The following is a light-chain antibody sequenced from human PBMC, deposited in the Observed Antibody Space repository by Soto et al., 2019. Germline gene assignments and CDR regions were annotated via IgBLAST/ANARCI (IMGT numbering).Light chain of an antibody. Sequence: DVVMTQSPLFLPVTFGQPASISCRSNQSLVYSDGSTYLNWFHQRTGQSPRRLIYKVSNRDSGVPDRFSGSGSGTDFTLKISRVESEAVGVYYCMQGSHWPPTFGPGTTVDVK. CDR1: QSLVYSDGSTY. CDR3: MQGSHWPPT. V-gene: IGKV2-30*01. J-gene: IGKJ3*01. CDR2: KVS.